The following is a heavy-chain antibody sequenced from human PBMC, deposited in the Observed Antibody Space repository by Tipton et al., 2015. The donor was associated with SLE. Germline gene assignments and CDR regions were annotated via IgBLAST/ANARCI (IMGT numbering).Heavy chain of an antibody. CDR1: GFTFSSYG. CDR3: ARDHSGGSSRGAFDI. CDR2: IWYDGSNK. J-gene: IGHJ3*02. Sequence: SLRLSCAASGFTFSSYGMHWVRQAPGKGLEWVAVIWYDGSNKYYADSVKGRFTISRDNAKNSLYLQMNSLRAEDTAVYYCARDHSGGSSRGAFDIWGQGTMVTVSS. D-gene: IGHD2-15*01. V-gene: IGHV3-33*01.